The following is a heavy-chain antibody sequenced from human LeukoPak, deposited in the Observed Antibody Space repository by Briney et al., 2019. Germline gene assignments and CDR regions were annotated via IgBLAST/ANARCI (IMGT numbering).Heavy chain of an antibody. J-gene: IGHJ4*02. Sequence: PGGSLRLSCAASGFTFDDYARHWVRQAPGKGLEWVSGISWNSGSIGYADSVKGRFTISRDNAKNSLYLQMNSLRAEDTALYYCAKEMRSSTSPIDYWGQGTLVTVSS. CDR2: ISWNSGSI. D-gene: IGHD2-2*01. V-gene: IGHV3-9*01. CDR1: GFTFDDYA. CDR3: AKEMRSSTSPIDY.